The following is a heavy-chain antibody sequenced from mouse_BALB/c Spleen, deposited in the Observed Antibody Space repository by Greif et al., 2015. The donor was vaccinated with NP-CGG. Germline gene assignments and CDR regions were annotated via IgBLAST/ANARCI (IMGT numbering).Heavy chain of an antibody. Sequence: VESGGGLVKPGGSLKLSCAASGFTFSDYYMYWVRQTPEKRLECVATISDGGSYTYYPDSVKGRFTISRDNAKNNLYLQMSSLKSEDTAMYYCARGELLFDYWGQGTTLTVSS. CDR3: ARGELLFDY. J-gene: IGHJ2*01. V-gene: IGHV5-4*02. CDR1: GFTFSDYY. CDR2: ISDGGSYT. D-gene: IGHD2-1*01.